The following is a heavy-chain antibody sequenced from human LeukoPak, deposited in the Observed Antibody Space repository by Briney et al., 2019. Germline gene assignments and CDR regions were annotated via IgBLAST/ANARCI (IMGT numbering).Heavy chain of an antibody. Sequence: GGSLRLSCAASGFTFSSYSMNWVRQAPGKGLEWVSYISSSSSTIHYADSVKGRFTISRDNAKNSLYLQMNSLRAEDTAVYYCVRDGGVSGYDLLDYWGQGTLVTVSS. CDR2: ISSSSSTI. D-gene: IGHD5-12*01. CDR3: VRDGGVSGYDLLDY. CDR1: GFTFSSYS. V-gene: IGHV3-48*04. J-gene: IGHJ4*02.